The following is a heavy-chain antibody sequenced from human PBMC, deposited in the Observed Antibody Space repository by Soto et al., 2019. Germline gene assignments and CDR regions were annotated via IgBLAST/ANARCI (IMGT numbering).Heavy chain of an antibody. J-gene: IGHJ4*02. V-gene: IGHV2-5*02. D-gene: IGHD6-13*01. CDR3: AHGSGWLSDY. CDR2: IYWDDDK. Sequence: QITLRESGPTLVKPTQTLTLTCNFSGFSLSSPAVGVNWIRQPPGKAPEWLALIYWDDDKRYNPSLKSRLTITKDTSKNQVVLTMTNMDPVDTATYYCAHGSGWLSDYWGQGTRVTVSS. CDR1: GFSLSSPAVG.